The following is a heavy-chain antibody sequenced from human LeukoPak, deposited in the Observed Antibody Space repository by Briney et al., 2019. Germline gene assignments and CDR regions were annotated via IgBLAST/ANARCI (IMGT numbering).Heavy chain of an antibody. CDR1: GFTFSDYY. CDR2: ISSSSSYT. D-gene: IGHD4-23*01. J-gene: IGHJ4*02. V-gene: IGHV3-11*05. CDR3: ARAAAVTYFDY. Sequence: GGSLRLSCAASGFTFSDYYMSWIRQAPGKGLEWVSYISSSSSYTNYADSVKGRFTIPRDNAKNSLYLQMNSLRAEDTAVYYCARAAAVTYFDYWGQGTLVTVSS.